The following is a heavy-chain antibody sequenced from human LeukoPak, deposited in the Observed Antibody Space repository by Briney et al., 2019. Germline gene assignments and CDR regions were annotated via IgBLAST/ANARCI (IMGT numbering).Heavy chain of an antibody. Sequence: SETLSLTCTVSGGSISTSNYYWGWIRQPPGEGLEWNGNIFYSGSTYYNPALKTRVTISVDTSKNQFSLKLRSVTAADTAVYYCARGQNWDDYVWGSYRAAMGFDYWGQGTLVTVSS. CDR1: GGSISTSNYY. D-gene: IGHD3-16*02. CDR3: ARGQNWDDYVWGSYRAAMGFDY. V-gene: IGHV4-39*01. CDR2: IFYSGST. J-gene: IGHJ4*02.